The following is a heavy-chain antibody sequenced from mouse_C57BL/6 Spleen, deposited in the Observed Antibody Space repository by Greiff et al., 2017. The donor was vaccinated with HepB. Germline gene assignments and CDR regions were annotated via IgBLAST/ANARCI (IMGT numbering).Heavy chain of an antibody. J-gene: IGHJ2*01. CDR2: IDPEDGET. CDR3: ATPRYVDY. CDR1: GFNIKDYY. Sequence: VQLQQSGAELVKPGASVKLSCTASGFNIKDYYMHWVKQRTEQGLEWIGRIDPEDGETEYAPKFQGKATITADTSSNTAYLQLSSLTSEDTAVYYCATPRYVDYWGQGTTLTVSS. V-gene: IGHV14-2*01.